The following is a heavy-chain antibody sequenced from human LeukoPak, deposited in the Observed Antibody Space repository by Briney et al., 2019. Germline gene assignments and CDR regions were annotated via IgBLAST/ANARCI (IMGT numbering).Heavy chain of an antibody. J-gene: IGHJ3*02. V-gene: IGHV4-59*01. CDR2: IHHSGSS. D-gene: IGHD2-2*01. CDR1: GGSISSYY. Sequence: SETLSLTCTVSGGSISSYYWSWIRQPPGKRLEWIGYIHHSGSSNYNPSLKSRVTMSVDTSKNQFSLKLSSVTAADTAVYPCARDRSDQYGFDIWGQGTMVTVSS. CDR3: ARDRSDQYGFDI.